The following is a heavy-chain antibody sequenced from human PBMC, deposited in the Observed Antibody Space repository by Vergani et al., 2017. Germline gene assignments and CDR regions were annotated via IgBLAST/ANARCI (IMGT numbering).Heavy chain of an antibody. CDR1: GFTFDDYP. V-gene: IGHV3-9*01. CDR3: VKDRAASGDYWYFDL. J-gene: IGHJ2*01. Sequence: EVQLVESGGGLVQPGRSLRLSCAASGFTFDDYPMHWVRQAPGKVLEWVSGINWNSDSIAYADSVKGRFTISRDNAKNSLYLQMNSLRAEDTAVYYCVKDRAASGDYWYFDLWGRGTLVTVSS. D-gene: IGHD6-13*01. CDR2: INWNSDSI.